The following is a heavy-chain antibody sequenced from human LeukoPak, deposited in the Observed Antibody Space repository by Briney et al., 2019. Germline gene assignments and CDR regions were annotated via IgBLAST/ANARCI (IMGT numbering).Heavy chain of an antibody. CDR3: ARGPSFSDSLYYYYYYMDV. V-gene: IGHV1-18*01. J-gene: IGHJ6*03. Sequence: GASVKVSCKASGYTFTTYGISWVRQAPGQGLEGMGWISPYNGDRNYAQKLQGRVTMTTDTSTSTAYMELRSLRDDDTAVYFCARGPSFSDSLYYYYYYMDVWAKGTAVTVSS. D-gene: IGHD2-21*02. CDR1: GYTFTTYG. CDR2: ISPYNGDR.